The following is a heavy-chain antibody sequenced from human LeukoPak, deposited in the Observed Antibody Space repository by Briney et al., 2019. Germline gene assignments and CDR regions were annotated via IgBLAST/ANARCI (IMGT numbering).Heavy chain of an antibody. Sequence: SETLSLTCTVSGGSVNNGGYFWNWIRQSPGKGLEWLGYVYSSGSPNYNPSLRSRVSMSVDTSKNQFSLKLSSVTAADTAVYYCASVSVSSAGYHFYYYGIDVCGKGATVIVSS. CDR2: VYSSGSP. J-gene: IGHJ6*04. CDR3: ASVSVSSAGYHFYYYGIDV. CDR1: GGSVNNGGYF. D-gene: IGHD6-25*01. V-gene: IGHV4-61*08.